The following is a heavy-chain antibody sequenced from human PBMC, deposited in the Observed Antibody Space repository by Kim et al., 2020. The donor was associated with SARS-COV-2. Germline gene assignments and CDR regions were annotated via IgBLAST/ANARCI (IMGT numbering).Heavy chain of an antibody. V-gene: IGHV4-59*01. CDR3: ARYLGGEGAFDI. J-gene: IGHJ3*02. D-gene: IGHD1-26*01. Sequence: NPSLNSRVAILLDTSNNQFSLKLTSVTAAGTAVYFCARYLGGEGAFDIWGPGTIVTVSS.